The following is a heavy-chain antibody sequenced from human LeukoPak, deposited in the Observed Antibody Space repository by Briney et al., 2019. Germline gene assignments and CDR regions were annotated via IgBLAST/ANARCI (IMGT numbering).Heavy chain of an antibody. CDR2: ISAYNGNT. J-gene: IGHJ4*02. Sequence: GGSVKVSCKASGYTVTSYGISWVRQAPGQGLEWMGWISAYNGNTNYAQKLQGRVTMTTDTSTSTAYMELRSLRSYSTAVYYCARVAPFSMVRGVPSGPFDYWGQGTLVTVSS. CDR1: GYTVTSYG. D-gene: IGHD3-10*01. CDR3: ARVAPFSMVRGVPSGPFDY. V-gene: IGHV1-18*01.